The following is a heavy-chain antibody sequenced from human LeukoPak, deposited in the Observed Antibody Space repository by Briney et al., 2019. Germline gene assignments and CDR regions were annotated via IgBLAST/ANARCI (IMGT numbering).Heavy chain of an antibody. J-gene: IGHJ5*02. Sequence: PGGSLRLSCVASGFSFKTYEMNWVRQAPGKGLEWMSYISVGGSDEDYADSVKGRFSISRDNAKNSVFLQMNSLRVEDTAVYYCAGDVGFNNGWPAWGQGTLVTVSS. CDR1: GFSFKTYE. CDR3: AGDVGFNNGWPA. CDR2: ISVGGSDE. D-gene: IGHD6-19*01. V-gene: IGHV3-48*03.